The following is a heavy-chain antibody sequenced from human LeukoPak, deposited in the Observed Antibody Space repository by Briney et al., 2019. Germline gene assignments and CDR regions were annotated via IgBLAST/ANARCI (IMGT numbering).Heavy chain of an antibody. Sequence: GGSLRLSCAASGFTFSSYWMHWVRQAPGKGLVWASRINSDGSSIAYADSVQGRFTISRDNAKNTLYLQVSSLSVEDTAVYYCARETSTGKYPQNVPDYWGQGTLVTVSS. D-gene: IGHD2-8*02. CDR2: INSDGSSI. CDR3: ARETSTGKYPQNVPDY. CDR1: GFTFSSYW. V-gene: IGHV3-74*01. J-gene: IGHJ4*02.